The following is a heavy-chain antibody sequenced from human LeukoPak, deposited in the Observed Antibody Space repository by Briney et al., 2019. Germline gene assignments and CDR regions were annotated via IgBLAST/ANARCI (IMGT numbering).Heavy chain of an antibody. CDR2: MNPNSGDT. Sequence: ASVKVSCKASGYTFTSYDINWVRQATGQGLEWMGWMNPNSGDTGYAQKFQGRVTMTRNTSITTAYMELSSLRSGDTAVYYCARGVSGSSYLFDYWGQGTLVTVSS. V-gene: IGHV1-8*01. J-gene: IGHJ4*02. CDR1: GYTFTSYD. CDR3: ARGVSGSSYLFDY. D-gene: IGHD3-10*01.